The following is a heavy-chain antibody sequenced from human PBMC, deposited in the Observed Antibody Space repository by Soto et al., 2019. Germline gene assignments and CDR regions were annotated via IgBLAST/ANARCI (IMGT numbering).Heavy chain of an antibody. CDR3: TRADYGDYEPVDS. CDR1: GGTFTNYT. D-gene: IGHD4-17*01. Sequence: QVQLVQSGAEVKKPGSSVKVSCKASGGTFTNYTISWVRQAPGQGLEWMGRIIPILGLPNYAQRFQGRVTITADKTTSTVYMELSSLRSEDTAVYYCTRADYGDYEPVDSWGQGTLVTVSS. CDR2: IIPILGLP. J-gene: IGHJ4*02. V-gene: IGHV1-69*02.